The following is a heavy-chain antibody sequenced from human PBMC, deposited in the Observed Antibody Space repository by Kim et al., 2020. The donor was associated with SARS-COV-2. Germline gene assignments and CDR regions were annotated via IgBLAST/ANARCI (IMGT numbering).Heavy chain of an antibody. D-gene: IGHD5-18*01. J-gene: IGHJ6*02. CDR3: ARDPTDTAMVPLMVYYYYGMDV. CDR1: GYTFTSYA. CDR2: INTNTGNP. V-gene: IGHV7-4-1*02. Sequence: ASVKVSCKASGYTFTSYAMNWVRQAPGQGLEWMGWINTNTGNPTYAQGFTGRFVFSLDTSVSTAYLQISSLKAEDTAVYYCARDPTDTAMVPLMVYYYYGMDVWGQGTTVTVSS.